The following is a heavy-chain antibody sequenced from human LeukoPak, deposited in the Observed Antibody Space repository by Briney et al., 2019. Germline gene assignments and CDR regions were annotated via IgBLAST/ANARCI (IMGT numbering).Heavy chain of an antibody. CDR1: GGSISSYY. Sequence: SETLSLTCTVSGGSISSYYWSWIRQPPGKGLEWIGYIYYSGSTTYNPSLKSRVTISVDTSKNQFSLKLSSVTAADTAVYYCARVNVLSYGFDYWGQGTLVTVSS. J-gene: IGHJ4*02. D-gene: IGHD5-18*01. V-gene: IGHV4-59*01. CDR2: IYYSGST. CDR3: ARVNVLSYGFDY.